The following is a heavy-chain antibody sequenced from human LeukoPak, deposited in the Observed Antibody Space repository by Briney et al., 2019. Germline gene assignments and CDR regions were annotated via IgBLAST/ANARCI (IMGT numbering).Heavy chain of an antibody. J-gene: IGHJ3*02. CDR1: GGTFSSYA. CDR2: IIPIFGTA. V-gene: IGHV1-69*05. D-gene: IGHD6-13*01. CDR3: ARRGEGSSWFLGAFDI. Sequence: GASVKVSCKASGGTFSSYAISWVRQAPGQGLEWMGGIIPIFGTANYAQKFQGRVTITTDESTSTAYMELSSLRSEDTAVYYCARRGEGSSWFLGAFDIWGQGTMVTVSS.